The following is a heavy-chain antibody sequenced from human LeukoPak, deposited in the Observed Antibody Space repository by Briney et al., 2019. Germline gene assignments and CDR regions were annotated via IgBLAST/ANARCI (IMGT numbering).Heavy chain of an antibody. CDR3: ARVVPHPRSDYFDY. J-gene: IGHJ4*02. V-gene: IGHV4-4*02. CDR1: GGSISSSNW. D-gene: IGHD6-6*01. Sequence: PSGTLSLTCAVSGGSISSSNWWSWVRQPPGKGLEWIGEIYHSGSTNYNPSLKSRVTISVDTSKNPFSLKLSSVTAADAAVYYCARVVPHPRSDYFDYWGQGTLVTVSS. CDR2: IYHSGST.